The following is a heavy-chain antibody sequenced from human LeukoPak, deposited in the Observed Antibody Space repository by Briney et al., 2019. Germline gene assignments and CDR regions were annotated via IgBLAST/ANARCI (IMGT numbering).Heavy chain of an antibody. CDR3: ATKMARGGFDI. J-gene: IGHJ3*02. CDR2: IASGGSST. D-gene: IGHD5-24*01. CDR1: GFTFSSYA. Sequence: PGVSLRLSCAASGFTFSSYAMNWVRQAPGKGLEWVSLIASGGSSTYYADSVQGRFSISRDNSKNTLFLQMNSLRAEDTALYYCATKMARGGFDIWGQGTMVTVSS. V-gene: IGHV3-23*03.